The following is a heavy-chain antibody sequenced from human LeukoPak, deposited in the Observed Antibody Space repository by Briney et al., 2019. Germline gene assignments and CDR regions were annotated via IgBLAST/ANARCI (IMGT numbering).Heavy chain of an antibody. D-gene: IGHD5-12*01. V-gene: IGHV3-21*01. Sequence: PGGSLRLSCAASGFTLRNYAMSWVRQAPGKGLEWVSSIGAGDKYTYYADSVKGRFTISRDNAKNSLYLQMNSLRAEDTAVYYCARDGGYSGYDYGDYFDYWGQGTLVTVSS. J-gene: IGHJ4*02. CDR1: GFTLRNYA. CDR3: ARDGGYSGYDYGDYFDY. CDR2: IGAGDKYT.